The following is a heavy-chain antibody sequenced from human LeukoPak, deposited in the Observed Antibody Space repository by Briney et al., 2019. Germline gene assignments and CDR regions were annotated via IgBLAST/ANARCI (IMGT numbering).Heavy chain of an antibody. D-gene: IGHD6-19*01. V-gene: IGHV4-34*01. CDR1: GGSFSGYY. CDR2: INHSGST. Sequence: SETLSLTCAVYGGSFSGYYWSWIRQPPGKGLEWIGEINHSGSTNYNPSLKSRVTISVDTSKNQFSLKLSSVTAADTAVYYCARRIDSVRLVPKNAFDIWGQGTMVTVSS. J-gene: IGHJ3*02. CDR3: ARRIDSVRLVPKNAFDI.